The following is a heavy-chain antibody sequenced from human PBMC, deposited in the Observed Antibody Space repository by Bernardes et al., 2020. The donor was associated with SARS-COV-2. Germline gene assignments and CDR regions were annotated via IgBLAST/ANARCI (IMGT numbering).Heavy chain of an antibody. V-gene: IGHV4-59*01. CDR2: IQYSGRT. CDR1: GDSISSYH. J-gene: IGHJ4*02. Sequence: SETLPLTCSVSGDSISSYHWSWIRQPPGKGLEWIGCIQYSGRTNYNSSLKSRVTISVDTSRNQFSLKLTSVTTADTAVYYFARDRGYCTGGGCSWLRWGQGTLVTVSS. CDR3: ARDRGYCTGGGCSWLR. D-gene: IGHD2-8*02.